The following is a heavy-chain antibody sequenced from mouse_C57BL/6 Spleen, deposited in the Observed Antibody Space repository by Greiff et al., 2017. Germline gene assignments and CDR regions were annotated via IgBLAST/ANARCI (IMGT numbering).Heavy chain of an antibody. CDR1: GFNIKDYY. J-gene: IGHJ2*01. D-gene: IGHD1-1*01. Sequence: VQLQQSGAELVKPGASVKLSCTASGFNIKDYYMHWVKQRTEQGLEWIGRIDPEDGETKYAPKFQGKATITADTSSNTAYLQLSSLTSEDTAVYYGASSPLTTVVATDYWGQGTTLTVSS. V-gene: IGHV14-2*01. CDR3: ASSPLTTVVATDY. CDR2: IDPEDGET.